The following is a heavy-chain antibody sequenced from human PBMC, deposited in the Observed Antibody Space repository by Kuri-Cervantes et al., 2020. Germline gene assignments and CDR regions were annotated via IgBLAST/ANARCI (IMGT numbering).Heavy chain of an antibody. V-gene: IGHV3-53*01. Sequence: GGSLRLSCAASGFTFSSYAMHWVRQAPGKGLEWVSVIYSGGSTYYADSVKGRFTISRDNSKDTLYLQMNSPRAEDTAVYYCARVPTIPGMSSYYGMDVWGQGTTVTVSS. D-gene: IGHD6-13*01. J-gene: IGHJ6*02. CDR1: GFTFSSYA. CDR2: IYSGGST. CDR3: ARVPTIPGMSSYYGMDV.